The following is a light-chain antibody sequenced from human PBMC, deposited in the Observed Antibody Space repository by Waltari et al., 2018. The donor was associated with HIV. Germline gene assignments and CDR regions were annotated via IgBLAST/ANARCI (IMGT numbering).Light chain of an antibody. CDR3: QQRSNWPALS. Sequence: EIVLTQSPATLSLSPGERAILSCRASQNVNTFLACYQQKPGQAPRLLILDASKRATCIPARFSGRVSGTDFTLTISSLDAEDSAFYFCQQRSNWPALSFGGGTKVEIK. CDR2: DAS. J-gene: IGKJ4*01. CDR1: QNVNTF. V-gene: IGKV3-11*01.